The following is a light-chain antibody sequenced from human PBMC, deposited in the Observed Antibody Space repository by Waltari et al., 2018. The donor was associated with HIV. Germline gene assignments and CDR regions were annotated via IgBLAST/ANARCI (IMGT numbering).Light chain of an antibody. CDR2: GAS. Sequence: DIQMTQSPSTLSASVGDRVTITCRASHSVSTWLAWYQQKPGKAPKLLIYGASSLKSGVASRFSGSGSGTQFTLTISGLQPDDFATYYCQQYNYSPWTFGQGTKVDI. J-gene: IGKJ1*01. CDR1: HSVSTW. CDR3: QQYNYSPWT. V-gene: IGKV1-5*03.